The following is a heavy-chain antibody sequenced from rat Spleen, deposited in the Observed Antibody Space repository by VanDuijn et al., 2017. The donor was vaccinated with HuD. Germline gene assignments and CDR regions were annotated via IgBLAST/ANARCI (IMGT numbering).Heavy chain of an antibody. CDR2: MWNDGDT. Sequence: QVQLKESGPGLVQPSQTLSLTCTVSGFSLTSYHVHWVRQPPGQGLEWMGVMWNDGDTSCTSALKSRLSISRDTSKSQVFLKMNSLQTEDTATYYCARLPGGGWGQGVMVTVSS. V-gene: IGHV2-32*01. CDR3: ARLPGGG. J-gene: IGHJ2*01. CDR1: GFSLTSYH. D-gene: IGHD1-4*01.